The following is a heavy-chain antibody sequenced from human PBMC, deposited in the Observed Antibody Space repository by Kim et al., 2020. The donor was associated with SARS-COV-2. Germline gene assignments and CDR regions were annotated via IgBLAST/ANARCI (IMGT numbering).Heavy chain of an antibody. CDR1: GYTFTSYD. Sequence: ASVKVSCKASGYTFTSYDINWVRQATGQGLEWMGWMNPNSGNTGYAQKFQGRVTMTRNTSISTAYMELSSLRSEDTAVYYCARGYRNYAVSMLRYYYMDVWGKGTTVTVSS. CDR2: MNPNSGNT. V-gene: IGHV1-8*01. J-gene: IGHJ6*03. D-gene: IGHD4-4*01. CDR3: ARGYRNYAVSMLRYYYMDV.